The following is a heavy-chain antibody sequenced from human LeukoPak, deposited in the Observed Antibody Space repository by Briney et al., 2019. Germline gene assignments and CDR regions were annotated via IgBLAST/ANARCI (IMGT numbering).Heavy chain of an antibody. CDR1: GGSISSYY. CDR3: ARGYYYDSSGYPSFDY. J-gene: IGHJ4*02. CDR2: IYTSGST. D-gene: IGHD3-22*01. V-gene: IGHV4-4*09. Sequence: SETLSLTCTVSGGSISSYYWSWIRQPPGKGLEWIGYIYTSGSTNYNPSLKSRVTISVDTSKNQFSLKLSSVTAADTALYYCARGYYYDSSGYPSFDYWGQGTLVTVSS.